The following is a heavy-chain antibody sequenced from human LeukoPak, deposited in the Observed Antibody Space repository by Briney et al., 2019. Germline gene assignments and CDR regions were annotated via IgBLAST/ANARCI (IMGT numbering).Heavy chain of an antibody. V-gene: IGHV3-30*02. J-gene: IGHJ6*03. CDR3: ARDHVGGKYYYMDV. CDR1: GFTFATYT. CDR2: IRYDGSNK. D-gene: IGHD3-16*01. Sequence: QAGGSLRLSCTGAGFTFATYTFNWVRQAPGKGLEWVAFIRYDGSNKYYADSVKGRFTISRDNSKNTLYLQMNSLRAEDTAVYYCARDHVGGKYYYMDVWGKGTTVTVSS.